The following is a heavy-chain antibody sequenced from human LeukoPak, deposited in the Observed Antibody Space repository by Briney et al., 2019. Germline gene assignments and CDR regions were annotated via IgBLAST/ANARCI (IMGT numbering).Heavy chain of an antibody. V-gene: IGHV3-30-3*02. CDR2: ISYDGSNK. Sequence: QPGGSLRLSCAASGFTFSSYAMHWVRQAPGKGLEWVAVISYDGSNKYYADSVKGRFTISRDNSKNTLYLQMNNLRVEDTAVYYCAKTGGSYYWEFDYWGQGTLVTVSS. CDR3: AKTGGSYYWEFDY. J-gene: IGHJ4*02. D-gene: IGHD1-26*01. CDR1: GFTFSSYA.